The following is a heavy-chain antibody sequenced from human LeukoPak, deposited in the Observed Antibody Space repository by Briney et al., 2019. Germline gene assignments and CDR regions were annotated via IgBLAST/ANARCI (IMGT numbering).Heavy chain of an antibody. J-gene: IGHJ4*02. CDR3: AKLMVRGVIGDY. CDR1: GFTFNSYW. D-gene: IGHD3-10*01. Sequence: PGGSLRLSCAASGFTFNSYWMSWVRQAPGKGLEWVANIKQDGSEKYYVDSVKGRFTISRDNSKNTLYLQMNSLRAEDTAVYYCAKLMVRGVIGDYWGQGTLVTVSS. V-gene: IGHV3-7*01. CDR2: IKQDGSEK.